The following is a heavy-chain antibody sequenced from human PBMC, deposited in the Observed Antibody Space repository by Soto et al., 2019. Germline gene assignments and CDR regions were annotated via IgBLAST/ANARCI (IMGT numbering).Heavy chain of an antibody. Sequence: PGGSLRLSCAAPGFTFSSYAMSWVRQAPGKGLEWVSAISGSGGSTYYADSVKGRFTISRDNSRNTLYLQMNSLRAEDTAVYYCAKHYKQTKYSNYYYYGMDVWGQGTTVTVSS. CDR3: AKHYKQTKYSNYYYYGMDV. CDR2: ISGSGGST. D-gene: IGHD4-4*01. CDR1: GFTFSSYA. V-gene: IGHV3-23*01. J-gene: IGHJ6*02.